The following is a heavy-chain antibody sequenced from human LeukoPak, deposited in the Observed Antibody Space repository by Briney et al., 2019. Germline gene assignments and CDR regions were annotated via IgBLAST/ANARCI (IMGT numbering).Heavy chain of an antibody. CDR1: GYTFISYY. V-gene: IGHV1-46*01. CDR2: INPGGGST. D-gene: IGHD4-23*01. J-gene: IGHJ4*02. CDR3: ARGGDNSYFDY. Sequence: GASVKVSCKASGYTFISYYIHWVRQAPGQGLEWMGIINPGGGSTTYARKFQGRVTMTRDTSTCTVYMELSSLRSEDTATYYCARGGDNSYFDYWGQGTLVTVSS.